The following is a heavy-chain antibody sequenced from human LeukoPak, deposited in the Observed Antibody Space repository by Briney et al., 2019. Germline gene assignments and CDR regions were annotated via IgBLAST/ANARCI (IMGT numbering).Heavy chain of an antibody. J-gene: IGHJ5*02. V-gene: IGHV1-69*05. CDR1: GGTFSSYA. CDR2: IIPIFGTA. Sequence: GASVKVSCKASGGTFSSYAISWVRQAPGQGLEWMGGIIPIFGTANYAQKFQGRVTITTDESTSTAYMELSSLRSEDTAVYYCARSVVAGTLDWLDPWGQGTLVTVSS. CDR3: ARSVVAGTLDWLDP. D-gene: IGHD6-19*01.